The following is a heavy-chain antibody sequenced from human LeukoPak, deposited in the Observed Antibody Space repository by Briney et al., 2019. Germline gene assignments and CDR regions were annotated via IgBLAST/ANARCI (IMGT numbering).Heavy chain of an antibody. CDR1: GYIFTGYY. D-gene: IGHD6-13*01. CDR2: ITPNSGGT. V-gene: IGHV1-2*07. Sequence: ASVKVSCKASGYIFTGYYMHWVRQAPGQALGWMGWITPNSGGTNYAHKFQRRVTMTRDTSISTAYMELSRLRSDDTAVYYCARDRPPQLVRPFEYWGEGALVTVSS. J-gene: IGHJ4*02. CDR3: ARDRPPQLVRPFEY.